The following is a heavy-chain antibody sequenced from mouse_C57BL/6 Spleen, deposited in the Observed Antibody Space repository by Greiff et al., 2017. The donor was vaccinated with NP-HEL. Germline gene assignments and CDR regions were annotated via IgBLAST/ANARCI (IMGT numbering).Heavy chain of an antibody. CDR1: GFTFSSYA. D-gene: IGHD1-1*01. Sequence: EVKLVESGGGLVKPGGSLKLSCAASGFTFSSYAMSWVRQTPEKRLEWVATISDGGSYTYYPDNVKGRFTISRDNAKNNLYLQMSHLKSEDTAMYYCARGYYGSSCGFAYWGQGTLVTVSA. V-gene: IGHV5-4*03. CDR2: ISDGGSYT. CDR3: ARGYYGSSCGFAY. J-gene: IGHJ3*01.